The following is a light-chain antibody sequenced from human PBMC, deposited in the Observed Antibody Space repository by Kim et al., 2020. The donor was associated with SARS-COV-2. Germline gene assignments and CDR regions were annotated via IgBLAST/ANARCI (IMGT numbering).Light chain of an antibody. Sequence: SSELTQDPAVSVALGQTVRITCQGDSLRSYYASWYQQKPGQAPVLVIYGKNNRPSGIPDRFSGSTSGNTASLTITGAQAEDEADYYCKSWDSSDNHYVFGTGTKVTVL. J-gene: IGLJ1*01. V-gene: IGLV3-19*01. CDR2: GKN. CDR1: SLRSYY. CDR3: KSWDSSDNHYV.